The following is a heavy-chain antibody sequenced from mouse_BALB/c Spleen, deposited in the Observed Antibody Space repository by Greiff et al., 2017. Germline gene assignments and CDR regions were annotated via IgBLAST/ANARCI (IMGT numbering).Heavy chain of an antibody. CDR2: ISSGGST. D-gene: IGHD3-1*01. J-gene: IGHJ3*01. Sequence: EVHLVESGGGLVKPGGSLKLSCAASGFTFSSYAMSWVRQTPEKRLEWVASISSGGSTYYTDSVKGRFTISRDNARNILYLQMSSLRSEDTAMYYCARGGLEAWFAYWGQGTLVTVSA. CDR3: ARGGLEAWFAY. V-gene: IGHV5-6-5*01. CDR1: GFTFSSYA.